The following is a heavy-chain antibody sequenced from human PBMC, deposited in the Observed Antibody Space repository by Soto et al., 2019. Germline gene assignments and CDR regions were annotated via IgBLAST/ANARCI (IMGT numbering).Heavy chain of an antibody. D-gene: IGHD3-9*01. CDR1: GYTFTSYY. J-gene: IGHJ1*01. Sequence: ASVKVSCKASGYTFTSYYMRWVRQAPGQGLEWMGIINPSGGSTSYAQKFQGRVTMTRDTSTSTVYMELSSLRSEDTAVYYCARGPYYDILTGRGYFQHWGQGTLVTVSS. CDR2: INPSGGST. CDR3: ARGPYYDILTGRGYFQH. V-gene: IGHV1-46*01.